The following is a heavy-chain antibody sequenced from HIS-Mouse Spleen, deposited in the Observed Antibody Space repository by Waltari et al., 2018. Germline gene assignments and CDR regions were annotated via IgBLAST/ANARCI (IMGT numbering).Heavy chain of an antibody. CDR3: ARNGAGYSSGWYPHFDY. V-gene: IGHV1-18*01. J-gene: IGHJ4*02. Sequence: QVQLVQSGAEVKKPGASVKVSCKASGYTFTSYGISWVRQAPGQGLEWMGWISRYNGNTNYAQKLQGRVTMTTDTSTSTAYMGLRSLRSDDTAVYYCARNGAGYSSGWYPHFDYWGQGTLVTVSS. CDR2: ISRYNGNT. D-gene: IGHD6-19*01. CDR1: GYTFTSYG.